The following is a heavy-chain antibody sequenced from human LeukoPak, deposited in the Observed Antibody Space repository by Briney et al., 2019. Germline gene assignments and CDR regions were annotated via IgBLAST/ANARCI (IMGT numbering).Heavy chain of an antibody. CDR2: IINNSSNI. Sequence: AGASLTLACAASGFTFSSHCNSWVRQHPGGWREWVLSIINNSSNIYYTASLTGRLSISRDNAKNSMYLQMNSLRAEDSAVYYCARVNYYDSSGYSNAFDIWGQGTMVTVSS. D-gene: IGHD3-22*01. CDR1: GFTFSSHC. J-gene: IGHJ3*02. CDR3: ARVNYYDSSGYSNAFDI. V-gene: IGHV3-21*01.